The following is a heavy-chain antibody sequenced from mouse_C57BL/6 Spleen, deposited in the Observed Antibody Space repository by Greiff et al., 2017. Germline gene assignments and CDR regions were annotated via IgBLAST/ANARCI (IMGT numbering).Heavy chain of an antibody. J-gene: IGHJ3*01. D-gene: IGHD2-4*01. V-gene: IGHV1-81*01. CDR2: IYPRSGNT. CDR3: ARNDYDVKAY. CDR1: GYTFTSSG. Sequence: QVQLKESGAELARPGASVKLSCKASGYTFTSSGISWVKQRTGQGLEWIGEIYPRSGNTYYNEKFKGKATLTADNSSSTAYMELRSLTSEDSAVYFCARNDYDVKAYWGQGTLVTVSA.